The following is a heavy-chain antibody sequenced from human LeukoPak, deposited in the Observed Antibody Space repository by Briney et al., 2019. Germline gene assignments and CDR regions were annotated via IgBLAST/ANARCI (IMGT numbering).Heavy chain of an antibody. CDR2: NSGSGGST. CDR3: VKKVTACDY. D-gene: IGHD5-18*01. CDR1: GFTFSSYG. V-gene: IGHV3-23*01. Sequence: GGSLRLSCAASGFTFSSYGMSWVRQAPGKGLEWVSTNSGSGGSTYYADSVKGRFTISRDNTKNTLYLQMSSLRAEDTAVYYCVKKVTACDYWGQGTLVTVSS. J-gene: IGHJ4*02.